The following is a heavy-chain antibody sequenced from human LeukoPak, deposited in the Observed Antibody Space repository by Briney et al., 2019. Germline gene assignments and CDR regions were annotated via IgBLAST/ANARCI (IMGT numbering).Heavy chain of an antibody. D-gene: IGHD3-10*01. V-gene: IGHV3-33*01. CDR3: ARGHQQYYCGSGSLREKYYFDY. J-gene: IGHJ4*02. Sequence: PGGSLRLSCAASGFTFSSYGMHWVRQAPGKGLEWVAVIWYDGSNKYYADSVKGRFTISRDNSKNTLYLQMNSLRAEDTAVYYCARGHQQYYCGSGSLREKYYFDYWGQGTLVTVSS. CDR2: IWYDGSNK. CDR1: GFTFSSYG.